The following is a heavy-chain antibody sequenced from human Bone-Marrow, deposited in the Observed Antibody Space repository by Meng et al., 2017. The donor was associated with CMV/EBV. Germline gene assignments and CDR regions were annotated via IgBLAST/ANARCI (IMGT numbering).Heavy chain of an antibody. CDR1: GFTFSSYG. J-gene: IGHJ3*02. D-gene: IGHD3-22*01. Sequence: LSLTCAASGFTFSSYGMHWVRQAPGKGLEWVAVIWYDGSNKYYADSVKGRFTISRDNSKNTLYLQMNSLRAEDTAVYYCAKDQDHDSSGYGDAFDIWARGTMVTVSS. V-gene: IGHV3-33*06. CDR2: IWYDGSNK. CDR3: AKDQDHDSSGYGDAFDI.